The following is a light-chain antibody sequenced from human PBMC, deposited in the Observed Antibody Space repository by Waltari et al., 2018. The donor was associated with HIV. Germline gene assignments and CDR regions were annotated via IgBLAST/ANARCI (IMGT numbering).Light chain of an antibody. CDR1: SYNLGKNF. V-gene: IGLV1-51*01. Sequence: QSVLTQPPSVSAAPGQKVTISCSGNSYNLGKNFVTGYTQLPGTAPKLRIYDNNKRPSGIPDRFSGSKSGTSATLGITGLQTGDEADYYCGTWDSSLSVWVFGGGTNLTVL. CDR3: GTWDSSLSVWV. J-gene: IGLJ3*02. CDR2: DNN.